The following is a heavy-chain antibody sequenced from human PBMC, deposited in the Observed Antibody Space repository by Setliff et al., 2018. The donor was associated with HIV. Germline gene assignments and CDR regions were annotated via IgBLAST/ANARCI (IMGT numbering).Heavy chain of an antibody. CDR2: IYYSGST. V-gene: IGHV4-39*07. CDR1: GGSISSGSYY. D-gene: IGHD2-21*01. Sequence: SETLSLTCTVSGGSISSGSYYWSWIRQPPGKGLEWIGSIYYSGSTYYNPSLKSRVTISVDTSKNQFSLKLRSVTAADTAVYYCARALVNFDYWGQGTLVTVSS. CDR3: ARALVNFDY. J-gene: IGHJ4*02.